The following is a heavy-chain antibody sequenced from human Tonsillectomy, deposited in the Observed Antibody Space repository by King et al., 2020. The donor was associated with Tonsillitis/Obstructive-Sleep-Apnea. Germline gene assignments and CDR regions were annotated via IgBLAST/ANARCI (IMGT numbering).Heavy chain of an antibody. Sequence: QLQESGPGLVKPSETLSLSCTVSGGSISSSRYQWGWIRQPPGKGLEWIGSIYYSGSTYYNPSLKSRVTISVDTSKNQFSLKLSSVTAADTAVYYCARQGTVTRDVELGGQGTMVTGAS. D-gene: IGHD4-17*01. CDR2: IYYSGST. V-gene: IGHV4-39*01. CDR3: ARQGTVTRDVEL. CDR1: GGSISSSRYQ. J-gene: IGHJ3*01.